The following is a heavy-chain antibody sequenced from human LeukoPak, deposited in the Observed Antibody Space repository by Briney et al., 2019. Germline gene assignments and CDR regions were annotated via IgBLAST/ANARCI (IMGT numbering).Heavy chain of an antibody. J-gene: IGHJ3*02. CDR2: IWYDGSNK. D-gene: IGHD3-22*01. CDR3: ARDKLADSSGYYWQGGAFDI. Sequence: PGRSLRLSCAASGFTFSSYGMHWVRQAPGKGLEWVAVIWYDGSNKYYADSVKGRFTISRDNSKNTLYLQMNSLRAEDTAVYYCARDKLADSSGYYWQGGAFDIWGQGTMVTVSS. V-gene: IGHV3-33*01. CDR1: GFTFSSYG.